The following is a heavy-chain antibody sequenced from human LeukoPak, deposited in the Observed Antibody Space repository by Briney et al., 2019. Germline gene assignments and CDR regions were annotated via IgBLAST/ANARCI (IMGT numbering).Heavy chain of an antibody. Sequence: SVKVSCKASGYTFTSYGISWVRQAPGQGLEWMGWISAYNGNTNYAQKLQGRVTMTTDTSTSTAYMELRSLRSDDTAVYYCARDPNYDILTGYYSPKYYYGMDVWGQGTTVTVAS. CDR3: ARDPNYDILTGYYSPKYYYGMDV. CDR2: ISAYNGNT. J-gene: IGHJ6*02. CDR1: GYTFTSYG. D-gene: IGHD3-9*01. V-gene: IGHV1-18*01.